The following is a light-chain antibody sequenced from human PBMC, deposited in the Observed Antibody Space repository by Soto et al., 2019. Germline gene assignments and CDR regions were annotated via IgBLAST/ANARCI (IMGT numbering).Light chain of an antibody. CDR2: EVS. Sequence: QSALTQPPSASGSPGQSVTISCTGTSSDVGAYKYVSWYQQYPGKAPKLMIYEVSKRPSGVPYRFSGSKSGNTASLTVSGLQAEDEDDYYCTSYVGSNIWVFGGGTKLTVL. CDR3: TSYVGSNIWV. J-gene: IGLJ3*02. CDR1: SSDVGAYKY. V-gene: IGLV2-8*01.